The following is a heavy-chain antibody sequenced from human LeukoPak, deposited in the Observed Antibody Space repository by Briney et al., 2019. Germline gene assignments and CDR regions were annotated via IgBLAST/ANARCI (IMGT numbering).Heavy chain of an antibody. J-gene: IGHJ6*03. CDR1: GFTFSNAW. D-gene: IGHD3-22*01. Sequence: GGSLRLSCAASGFTFSNAWMSWVRQAPGKGLEWVGRIKSKTDGGTTDYAAPVKGRFTISRDDSKNTLYLQMNSLKTEDTAVYYCTTAPDYYDSSGYYRYYMDVWGKGTTVTVSS. V-gene: IGHV3-15*01. CDR3: TTAPDYYDSSGYYRYYMDV. CDR2: IKSKTDGGTT.